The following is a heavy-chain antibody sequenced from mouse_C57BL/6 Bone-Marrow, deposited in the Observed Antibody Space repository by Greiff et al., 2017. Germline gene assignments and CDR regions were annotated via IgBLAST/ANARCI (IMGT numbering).Heavy chain of an antibody. D-gene: IGHD4-1*01. V-gene: IGHV1-76*01. CDR1: GYTFTDYY. CDR3: ARWSNWDWYFDV. CDR2: IYPGSGNT. J-gene: IGHJ1*03. Sequence: VQRVESGAELVRPGASVKLSCKASGYTFTDYYINWVKQRPGQGLEWIARIYPGSGNTYYNEKFKGKATLTAEKSSSTAYLQLSSLTSEDSAVYFCARWSNWDWYFDVWGTGTTVTVSS.